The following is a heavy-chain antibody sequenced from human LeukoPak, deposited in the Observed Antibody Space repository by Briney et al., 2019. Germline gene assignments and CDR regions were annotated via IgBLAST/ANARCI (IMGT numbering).Heavy chain of an antibody. CDR2: INPNSGGT. D-gene: IGHD3-10*01. CDR3: ARDDYYGSSPFDP. V-gene: IGHV1-2*02. J-gene: IGHJ5*02. Sequence: ASVKVSCKASGYTFTGYYMHWVRRAPGQGLEWMGWINPNSGGTNYAQKFQGRVTMTRDTSISTAYMELSRLRSDDTAVYYCARDDYYGSSPFDPWGQGTLVTVSS. CDR1: GYTFTGYY.